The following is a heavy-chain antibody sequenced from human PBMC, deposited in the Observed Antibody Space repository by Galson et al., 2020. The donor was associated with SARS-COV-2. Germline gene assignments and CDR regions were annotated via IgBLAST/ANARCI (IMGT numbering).Heavy chain of an antibody. V-gene: IGHV3-48*01. CDR2: ISVSSSGHI. CDR1: GFTFSSYS. Sequence: GGSLRLSCVASGFTFSSYSMDWVRQAPGKGLEWVSYISVSSSGHIYYADSVKGRFTISRDNARNSLFLVMNSLRADDTAVYYCARANYGDYGSAFDIWGQGTLVSVSS. D-gene: IGHD4-17*01. CDR3: ARANYGDYGSAFDI. J-gene: IGHJ3*02.